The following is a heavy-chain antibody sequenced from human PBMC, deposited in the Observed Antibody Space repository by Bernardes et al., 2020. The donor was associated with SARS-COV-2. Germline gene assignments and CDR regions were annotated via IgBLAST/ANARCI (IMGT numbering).Heavy chain of an antibody. Sequence: GGSLRLSCAASGFTFSTYGMHWLRQAPGKGLEWVAVIWYDGSNKYYADSVKGRFTISRDNSKNTLYLHMNSLRAEDTAVYYCVRGTIDWKGYDYWGRGSLVTVSS. CDR1: GFTFSTYG. D-gene: IGHD3-9*01. CDR3: VRGTIDWKGYDY. V-gene: IGHV3-33*01. CDR2: IWYDGSNK. J-gene: IGHJ4*02.